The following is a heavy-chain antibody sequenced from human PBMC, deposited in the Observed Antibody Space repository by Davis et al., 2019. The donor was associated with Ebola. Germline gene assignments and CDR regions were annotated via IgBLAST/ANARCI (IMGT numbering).Heavy chain of an antibody. CDR2: ISGSGGST. Sequence: GGSLRLSCAASGFTFSSYAMSWVRQAPGKGLEWVSAISGSGGSTYYADSVKGRFTISRDNSKNTLYLQMNSLRAEDTAVYYCAKDPSTIALYYYYYGMDVWGQGTTVTVSS. D-gene: IGHD1-1*01. J-gene: IGHJ6*02. CDR1: GFTFSSYA. CDR3: AKDPSTIALYYYYYGMDV. V-gene: IGHV3-23*01.